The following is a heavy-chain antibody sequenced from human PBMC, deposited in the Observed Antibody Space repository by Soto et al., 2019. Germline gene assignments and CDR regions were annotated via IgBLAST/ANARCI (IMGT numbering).Heavy chain of an antibody. CDR3: ARDNSRTFPAAPGDKKSDSSGWWFDP. CDR1: ADTFTGYT. D-gene: IGHD6-13*01. V-gene: IGHV1-69*08. J-gene: IGHJ5*02. CDR2: VIPILGAS. Sequence: SVKVSCKASADTFTGYTVTWVRQAPGQGLEWVGRVIPILGASNFAQKFQGRVTISADKSADTAYMVLTGLTSEDTAVYYCARDNSRTFPAAPGDKKSDSSGWWFDPWGQGTLVTVSS.